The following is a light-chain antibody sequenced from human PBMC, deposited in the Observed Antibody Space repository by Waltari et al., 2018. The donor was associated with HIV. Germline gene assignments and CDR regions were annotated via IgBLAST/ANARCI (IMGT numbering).Light chain of an antibody. CDR2: GAS. J-gene: IGKJ1*01. Sequence: EIVLTQSPGTLSLSPGERATLSCRASQSVRSSQLAWYQQKPGQAPRLLIYGASSRATGIPDRFSGSGSGTDFTLTISRLEPEDFAVYFCQQYGTSPPTFGQGTKVVIK. V-gene: IGKV3-20*01. CDR3: QQYGTSPPT. CDR1: QSVRSSQ.